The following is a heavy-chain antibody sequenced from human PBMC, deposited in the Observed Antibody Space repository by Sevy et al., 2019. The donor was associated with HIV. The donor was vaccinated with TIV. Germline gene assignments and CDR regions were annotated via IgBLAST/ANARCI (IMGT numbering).Heavy chain of an antibody. J-gene: IGHJ5*02. Sequence: GGSLRLSCAASGFTFSDYYMSWIRQAPGKGLEWVSYISSSSSYTNYADSVKGRFTISRDNAKNSLYLQMNSLRAKDTAVYYCARGPRSIVVVPAATWFDPWGQGTLVTVSS. D-gene: IGHD2-2*01. V-gene: IGHV3-11*06. CDR3: ARGPRSIVVVPAATWFDP. CDR2: ISSSSSYT. CDR1: GFTFSDYY.